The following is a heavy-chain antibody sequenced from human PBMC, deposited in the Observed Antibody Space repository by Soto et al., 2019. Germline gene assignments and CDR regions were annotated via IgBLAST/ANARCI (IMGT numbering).Heavy chain of an antibody. CDR3: ARDISAAGSPDYNLFDP. Sequence: SETLCLTCAVYGGSFSGYYWSWIRQPPGKGLEWIGEINHSGSTNYNPSLKSRLTISVDTSKNQFSLKVSSVTAADTAVYYCARDISAAGSPDYNLFDPWGQGTLVIVSS. J-gene: IGHJ5*02. CDR2: INHSGST. CDR1: GGSFSGYY. V-gene: IGHV4-34*01. D-gene: IGHD6-13*01.